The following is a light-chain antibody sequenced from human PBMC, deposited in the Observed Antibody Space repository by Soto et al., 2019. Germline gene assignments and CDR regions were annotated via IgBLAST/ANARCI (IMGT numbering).Light chain of an antibody. CDR2: VAS. J-gene: IGKJ4*01. V-gene: IGKV1-39*01. Sequence: DIQMTQSPSSLSASVGDRVTITCRASQSISRYLNWYQQKPGKAPNLLIYVASSLQSEVPSRFSGSGSGTDFTLTITSLEPEDFAVYYCQQRYSWPPKFGGGTKVDIK. CDR3: QQRYSWPPK. CDR1: QSISRY.